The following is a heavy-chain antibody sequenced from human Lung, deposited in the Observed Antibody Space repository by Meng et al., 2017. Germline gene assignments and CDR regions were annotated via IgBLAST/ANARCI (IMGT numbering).Heavy chain of an antibody. CDR3: ARGGAAMALFGFDY. Sequence: SETLSLTCAVYGGSFSGYYWSWIRQPPGKGLEWIGEINHSGSTNYNPSLKSRVTISVDTSRNQFSLKLSSVTAADTAVYYCARGGAAMALFGFDYWGQGTLVTVSS. V-gene: IGHV4-34*01. D-gene: IGHD5-18*01. CDR2: INHSGST. J-gene: IGHJ4*02. CDR1: GGSFSGYY.